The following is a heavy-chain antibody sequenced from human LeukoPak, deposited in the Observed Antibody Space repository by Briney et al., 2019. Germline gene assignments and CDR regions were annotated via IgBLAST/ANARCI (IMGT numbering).Heavy chain of an antibody. J-gene: IGHJ5*02. D-gene: IGHD6-19*01. CDR2: ISHSGST. CDR1: GGSISSSSYY. V-gene: IGHV4-39*07. Sequence: PSETLSLTCTVSGGSISSSSYYWGWIRQPPGKGLKWIGSISHSGSTYYNPSLKSRVTISVDTSKNQFSLKLSSVTAADTAVYYCARGQARLSWFDPWGQGTLVTVSS. CDR3: ARGQARLSWFDP.